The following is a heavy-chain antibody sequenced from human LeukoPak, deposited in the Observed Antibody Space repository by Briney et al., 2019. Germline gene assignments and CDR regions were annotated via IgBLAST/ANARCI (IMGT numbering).Heavy chain of an antibody. Sequence: GGSLRLSCVASGFTFSSYAMHWVRQAPGKGLEWVAATSHDEGNKYYADSVKGRFTISRDNSRNTLYLEVNSLRTDDTAVYYCARESGYTYGAWGQGTLVTVSS. J-gene: IGHJ4*02. CDR1: GFTFSSYA. D-gene: IGHD6-13*01. CDR3: ARESGYTYGA. V-gene: IGHV3-30-3*01. CDR2: TSHDEGNK.